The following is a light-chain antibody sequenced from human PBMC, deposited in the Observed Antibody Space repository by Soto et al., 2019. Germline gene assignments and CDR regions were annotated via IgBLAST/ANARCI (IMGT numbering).Light chain of an antibody. V-gene: IGKV3-15*01. CDR3: QQYNNWRT. CDR1: ESVNNN. J-gene: IGKJ1*01. Sequence: EIVMTQSPATLSVSPGERATLSCRASESVNNNLAWYQQKPGQAPRLLIHAISTRANGVPARFSGSGSGTEFTLTISRLQSEDFALYYCQQYNNWRTFGQGTKVEMK. CDR2: AIS.